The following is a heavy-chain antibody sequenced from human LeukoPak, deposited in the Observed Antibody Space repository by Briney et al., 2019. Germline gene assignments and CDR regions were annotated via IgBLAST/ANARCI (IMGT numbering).Heavy chain of an antibody. J-gene: IGHJ5*02. D-gene: IGHD3-3*01. V-gene: IGHV1-69*13. CDR3: ARVGDFWSGYPQRNWFDP. CDR1: GGTFSSYA. CDR2: IIPIFGRA. Sequence: ASVKVSCKDSGGTFSSYAISWVRQAPGQGLEWMGGIIPIFGRANYAQKLQGRVTITAEESTSTAYMELSSLRSEDTAVYYCARVGDFWSGYPQRNWFDPWGQGTLVTVSS.